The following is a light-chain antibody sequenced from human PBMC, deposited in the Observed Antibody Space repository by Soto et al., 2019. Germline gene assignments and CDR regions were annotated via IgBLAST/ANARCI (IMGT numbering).Light chain of an antibody. CDR3: QQCRNWPLT. CDR2: DAS. CDR1: QNVYNN. V-gene: IGKV3-15*01. Sequence: EIVMTQSPATLSVSPGEGATLSCKAIQNVYNNLAWYQQRPGQPPRLLIYDASTSATGISARFSGSGYGTEFTLTISRLQSEDFSVYFCQQCRNWPLTFGGGTKVEIK. J-gene: IGKJ4*01.